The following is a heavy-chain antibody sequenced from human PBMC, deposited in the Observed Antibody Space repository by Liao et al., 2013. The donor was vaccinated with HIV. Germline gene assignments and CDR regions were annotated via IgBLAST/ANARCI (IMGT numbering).Heavy chain of an antibody. CDR1: GASISTSTYY. CDR3: ARLGVRIVLGLADY. Sequence: QPQLQESGPGLVKPSEPLSLTCTVSGASISTSTYYWGWIRQPPGKRLEWIGSVDNSGSTYYNPSLKSRLTTSIDTSKNQFSLKLTSVTAADTAVYYCARLGVRIVLGLADYWGQGTLVTVSA. CDR2: VDNSGST. J-gene: IGHJ4*02. V-gene: IGHV4-39*07. D-gene: IGHD3-16*01.